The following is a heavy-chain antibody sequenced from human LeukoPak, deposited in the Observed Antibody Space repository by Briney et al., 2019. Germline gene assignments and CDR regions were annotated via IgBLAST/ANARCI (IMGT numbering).Heavy chain of an antibody. V-gene: IGHV3-23*01. CDR3: AQKRPGTYPFDY. Sequence: LSGGSLRLSCAASGFTFSNYALNWVRQAPGKGLEWVSASGTSGDTYYADSVRGRFTISRDNAKNMVYLQMSSLRAEDTALYYCAQKRPGTYPFDYWGQGTLVTVSS. J-gene: IGHJ4*02. CDR2: SGTSGDT. CDR1: GFTFSNYA. D-gene: IGHD6-13*01.